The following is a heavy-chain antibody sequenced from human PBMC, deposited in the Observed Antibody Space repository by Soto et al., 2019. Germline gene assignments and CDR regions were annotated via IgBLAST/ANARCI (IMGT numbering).Heavy chain of an antibody. J-gene: IGHJ6*01. CDR2: ITDVGDRT. Sequence: GSLRLSCAASGFTFGTYAMNCVRQAPGEGLEWFSTITDVGDRTYYADSVKGRFTIYRDNSKKTLFLQMNSLRAEDTARYYCAKDRDIADHLEGGFYCSGMEVWGQGTTVTLSS. D-gene: IGHD5-12*01. CDR3: AKDRDIADHLEGGFYCSGMEV. CDR1: GFTFGTYA. V-gene: IGHV3-23*01.